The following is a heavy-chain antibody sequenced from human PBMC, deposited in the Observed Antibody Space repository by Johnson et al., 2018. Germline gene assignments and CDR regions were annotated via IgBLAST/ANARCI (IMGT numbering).Heavy chain of an antibody. J-gene: IGHJ6*03. CDR1: GFTFSSYW. CDR3: AKSGTRDYNQYYYYYYMDV. V-gene: IGHV3-74*01. Sequence: VQLQESGGGLVQPGGSLRLSCAASGFTFSSYWMHWVRQAPGKGLVWVSRINSDGSSTSYADSVKGRFTISRDNAKNTLYLQMNSLRPEDTAVYYCAKSGTRDYNQYYYYYYMDVWGKGTTVTVSS. CDR2: INSDGSST. D-gene: IGHD4-11*01.